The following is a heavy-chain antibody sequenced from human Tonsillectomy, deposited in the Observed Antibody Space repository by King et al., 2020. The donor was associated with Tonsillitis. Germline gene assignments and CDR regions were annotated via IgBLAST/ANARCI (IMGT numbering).Heavy chain of an antibody. J-gene: IGHJ3*02. CDR2: IIPIFGTA. V-gene: IGHV1-69*01. CDR3: ARAPEGYGGNWGAFDI. Sequence: VQLVESGAEVKKPGSSVKVSCKASGGTFSNYAISWVRQAPGQGLEWMGGIIPIFGTANYAQKFQSRVTITADESTSTAYMELSSLRSEDTAVYYCARAPEGYGGNWGAFDIWGQGTMVTVSS. D-gene: IGHD4-23*01. CDR1: GGTFSNYA.